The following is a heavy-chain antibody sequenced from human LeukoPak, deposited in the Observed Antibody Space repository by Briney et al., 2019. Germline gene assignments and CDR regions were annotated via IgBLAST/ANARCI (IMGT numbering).Heavy chain of an antibody. Sequence: GGSLRLSCAASGFTFSSYAMSWVRQAPGKGLEWVSAISGSGGSTYYADSVKGRFTISRDNSKNTPYLQMNSLRAEDTAVYYCAKGVTMIVVVLDYWGQGTLVTVSS. CDR2: ISGSGGST. CDR3: AKGVTMIVVVLDY. J-gene: IGHJ4*02. D-gene: IGHD3-22*01. CDR1: GFTFSSYA. V-gene: IGHV3-23*01.